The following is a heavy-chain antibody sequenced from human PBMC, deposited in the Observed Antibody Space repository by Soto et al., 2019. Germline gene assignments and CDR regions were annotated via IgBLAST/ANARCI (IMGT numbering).Heavy chain of an antibody. Sequence: GWSLRLSCAASVFTFSSYGMHWVRQAPGKGLEWVAVISYDGSNKYYADSVKGRFTISRDNSKNTLYLQMNSLRAEDTAVYYCAKSPRYCGGDCYYGMDVWGQGTTVTVSS. V-gene: IGHV3-30*18. CDR2: ISYDGSNK. CDR1: VFTFSSYG. CDR3: AKSPRYCGGDCYYGMDV. D-gene: IGHD2-21*01. J-gene: IGHJ6*02.